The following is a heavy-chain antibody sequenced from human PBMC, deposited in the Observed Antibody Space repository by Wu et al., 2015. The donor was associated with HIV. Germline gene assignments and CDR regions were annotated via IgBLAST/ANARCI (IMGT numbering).Heavy chain of an antibody. CDR3: ASAPANYYGSGPLEY. CDR2: INPNSGGT. CDR1: GYTFTGYY. J-gene: IGHJ4*02. Sequence: QVQLVQSGAEVKKPGASVKVSCKASGYTFTGYYMHWVRQAPGQGLEWMGWINPNSGGTNYAQKFQGRVTMTRDTSISTAYMELSRLRSDDTAMYYCASAPANYYGSGPLEYWGQGTLVTVSS. V-gene: IGHV1-2*02. D-gene: IGHD3-10*01.